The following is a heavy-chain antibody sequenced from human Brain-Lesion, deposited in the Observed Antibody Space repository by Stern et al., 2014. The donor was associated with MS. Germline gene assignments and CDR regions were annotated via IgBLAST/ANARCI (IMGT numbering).Heavy chain of an antibody. CDR2: VNNDGRRT. Sequence: MQLVQSGAGLVKPGGSLRLSCAASGFTFSNYWMHWVRHAPGQGLVWVSRVNNDGRRTSYADSVKGGFTMSRDNAKNTLYLQMNSLRVEDTAIYYCARGERWFDSWGQGTLVTVSS. CDR3: ARGERWFDS. CDR1: GFTFSNYW. D-gene: IGHD3-10*01. V-gene: IGHV3-74*02. J-gene: IGHJ5*01.